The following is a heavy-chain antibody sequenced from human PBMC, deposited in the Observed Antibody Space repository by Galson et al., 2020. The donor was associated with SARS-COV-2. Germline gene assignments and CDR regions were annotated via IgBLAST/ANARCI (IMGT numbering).Heavy chain of an antibody. Sequence: SETLSLTCAVSGYSISSGYHWDWIRQPPGKGLECIGSIYHSGNTYYNPSLESRVTISVDTSKNQFSLKLNSVTAADTAVYYCARGNEFRPYSAFNNWGQGTLVTVSS. CDR1: GYSISSGYH. J-gene: IGHJ4*02. CDR2: IYHSGNT. CDR3: ARGNEFRPYSAFNN. D-gene: IGHD1-26*01. V-gene: IGHV4-38-2*01.